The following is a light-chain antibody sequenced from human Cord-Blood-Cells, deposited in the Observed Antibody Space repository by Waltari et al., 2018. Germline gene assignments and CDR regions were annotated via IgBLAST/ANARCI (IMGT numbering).Light chain of an antibody. Sequence: QSPLTQPRSVSGSPGQSVPISCTGTSSDVGGYNYVSWYQQHPGKAPKLMSYDVSKRPCGVPDRFCGSKSGNAAALTISGLQAEEEADYYCCSHAGSCADVVGGGTKLTVL. CDR1: SSDVGGYNY. J-gene: IGLJ2*01. V-gene: IGLV2-11*01. CDR3: CSHAGSCADV. CDR2: DVS.